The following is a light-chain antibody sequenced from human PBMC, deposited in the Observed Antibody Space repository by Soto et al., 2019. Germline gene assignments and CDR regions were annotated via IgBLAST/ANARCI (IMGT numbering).Light chain of an antibody. CDR3: SSYTSSNTFYV. Sequence: QSALTQPASLSGSPGQSITISCTGTSSDIGAYDYVSWFQQHPGKAPKLMISEVNNRPSGVSNRFSGSKSGNTASLTISGLQAEDEADYYCSSYTSSNTFYVFGTGTKLTVL. CDR1: SSDIGAYDY. J-gene: IGLJ1*01. CDR2: EVN. V-gene: IGLV2-14*01.